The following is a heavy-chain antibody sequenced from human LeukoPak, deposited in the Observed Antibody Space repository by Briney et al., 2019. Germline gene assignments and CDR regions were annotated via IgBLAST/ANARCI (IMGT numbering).Heavy chain of an antibody. CDR2: IYTSGST. J-gene: IGHJ3*02. D-gene: IGHD3-3*01. CDR1: GGSISSGTYY. V-gene: IGHV4-61*02. CDR3: ARDIVAIFGVPRDAFDI. Sequence: PSETLSLTCTVSGGSISSGTYYWSWIRQPAGQPLEWIGRIYTSGSTNYNPSLKSRVTISLDTSKNQFSLKLSSVTAADTAVYYCARDIVAIFGVPRDAFDIWGQGTMVTVSS.